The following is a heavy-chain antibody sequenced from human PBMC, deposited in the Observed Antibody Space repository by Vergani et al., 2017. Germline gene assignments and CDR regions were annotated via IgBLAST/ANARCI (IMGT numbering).Heavy chain of an antibody. CDR1: ERGFSGHA. V-gene: IGHV1-2*02. CDR2: INPNSGGT. CDR3: ARGNNWQTTIDLY. J-gene: IGHJ4*02. D-gene: IGHD1-1*01. Sequence: VQLVQSGAEAKKPGSSVKVSCKASERGFSGHAMSWVRQAPGQGLEWMGWINPNSGGTNYLERFQGRIFMTRDTSISTVYMELSMLKSDDTAVYYCARGNNWQTTIDLYWGQGTLVTVSS.